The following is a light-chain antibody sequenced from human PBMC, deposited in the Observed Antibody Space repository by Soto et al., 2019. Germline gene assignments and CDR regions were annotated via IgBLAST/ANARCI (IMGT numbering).Light chain of an antibody. CDR3: SSYATSNTLV. CDR1: SSDIGGSNF. CDR2: EVS. V-gene: IGLV2-14*01. Sequence: QSVLTQPASVSASPGQSITISCTGTSSDIGGSNFVSWYQQHPGKVPKLVISEVSKRPSGISNRFSGSKSGNTASLTISGLQAEDESDYYCSSYATSNTLVFGGGTKLTVL. J-gene: IGLJ3*02.